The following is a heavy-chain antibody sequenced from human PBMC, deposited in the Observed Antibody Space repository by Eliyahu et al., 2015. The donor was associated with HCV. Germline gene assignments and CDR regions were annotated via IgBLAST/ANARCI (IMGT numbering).Heavy chain of an antibody. J-gene: IGHJ6*02. CDR2: IYSDGST. D-gene: IGHD3-10*01. Sequence: QVQLQESGPGLVKPSETLSLTCSVSGGSVSGNYWSWIRQSAGKGLEWIGRIYSDGSTTYSPSLKSRLTMSVDTSNNHFSLNMGSVTVADTAVYYCARERQRFGELFSLDHYYSLDVWGQGTTVTVS. CDR3: ARERQRFGELFSLDHYYSLDV. V-gene: IGHV4-4*07. CDR1: GGSVSGNY.